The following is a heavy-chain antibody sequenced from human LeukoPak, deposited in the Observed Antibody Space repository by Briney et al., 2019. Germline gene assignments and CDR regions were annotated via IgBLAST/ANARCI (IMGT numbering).Heavy chain of an antibody. CDR1: GYTFTSYG. CDR3: ARVPETRYSGSSPWFDP. CDR2: ISAYNGKT. V-gene: IGHV1-18*01. J-gene: IGHJ5*02. Sequence: ASVKVSCKASGYTFTSYGISWVRQAPGQGLEWMGWISAYNGKTKYAQKLQGRATMTTDTSTSTAYMELRSLRSDDTAVYYCARVPETRYSGSSPWFDPWGQGTLVTVSS. D-gene: IGHD1-26*01.